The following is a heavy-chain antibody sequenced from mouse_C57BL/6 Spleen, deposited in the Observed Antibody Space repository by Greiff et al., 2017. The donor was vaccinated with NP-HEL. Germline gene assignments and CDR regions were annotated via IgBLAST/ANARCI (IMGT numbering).Heavy chain of an antibody. V-gene: IGHV1-22*01. CDR2: INPNNGGT. J-gene: IGHJ3*01. Sequence: EVQLQQSGPELVKPGASVKMSCKASGYTFTDYNMHWVKQSHGKSLEWIGYINPNNGGTSYNEKFKGKATLTVNKSSSTAYMELSSLTSEDSAVYYCATWDYDGFDYWGKGTLVTVSA. CDR3: ATWDYDGFDY. D-gene: IGHD2-4*01. CDR1: GYTFTDYN.